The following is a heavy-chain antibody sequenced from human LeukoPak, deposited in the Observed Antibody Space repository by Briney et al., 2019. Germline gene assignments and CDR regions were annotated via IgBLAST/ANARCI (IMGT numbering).Heavy chain of an antibody. CDR1: GFTVSSNY. D-gene: IGHD1-26*01. V-gene: IGHV3-53*01. CDR3: AKGMWDGYYFYYIMDV. J-gene: IGHJ6*02. Sequence: GGSLRLSCAASGFTVSSNYMSWVRQAPGKGLEWVSFIYSDKSTYYADSVKGRFTISRDNSKNTLYLQMNSLRAEDTAVYYCAKGMWDGYYFYYIMDVWGQGTTVTVSS. CDR2: IYSDKST.